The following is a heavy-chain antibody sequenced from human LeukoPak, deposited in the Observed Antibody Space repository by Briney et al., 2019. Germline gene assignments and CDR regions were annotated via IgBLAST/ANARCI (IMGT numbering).Heavy chain of an antibody. CDR1: GFIFRDHY. V-gene: IGHV3-11*01. J-gene: IGHJ4*02. CDR3: ARGHYGLDY. Sequence: PGGSLRLSCAASGFIFRDHYISWIRQAPGKGLEWISYISGSGSDIYYAGSVTGRFTMSRDNAKNSLFLQMNSLRAEDPAVYYCARGHYGLDYRGQGTLVTVSS. CDR2: ISGSGSDI. D-gene: IGHD3-16*01.